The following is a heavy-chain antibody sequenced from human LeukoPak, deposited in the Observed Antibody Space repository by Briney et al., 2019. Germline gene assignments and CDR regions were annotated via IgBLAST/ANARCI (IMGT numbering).Heavy chain of an antibody. CDR1: GGSISSSSYY. Sequence: SETLSLTCTVSGGSISSSSYYWGWIRQPPGKGLEWIGSIYYSGSTYYNPSLKSRVAISVDTSKNQFSLKLNSVTAADTAVYYCARESPIVVVPAAIPDYYMDVWGKGTTVTVSS. V-gene: IGHV4-39*07. CDR3: ARESPIVVVPAAIPDYYMDV. J-gene: IGHJ6*03. CDR2: IYYSGST. D-gene: IGHD2-2*02.